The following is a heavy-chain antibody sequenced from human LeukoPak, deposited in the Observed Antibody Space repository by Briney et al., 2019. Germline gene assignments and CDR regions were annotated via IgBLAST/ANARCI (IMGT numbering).Heavy chain of an antibody. Sequence: KPGGSLRLSCAASGFTFSSYSMNWVRQAQGKGLEWVSCISSSSSYIYYADSVKGRFTISRDNAKNSLYLQMNSLIAGDTAVYYCASLGRNGVELSSGYWGQGTLVTVSS. CDR3: ASLGRNGVELSSGY. CDR1: GFTFSSYS. D-gene: IGHD1-7*01. CDR2: ISSSSSYI. V-gene: IGHV3-21*01. J-gene: IGHJ4*02.